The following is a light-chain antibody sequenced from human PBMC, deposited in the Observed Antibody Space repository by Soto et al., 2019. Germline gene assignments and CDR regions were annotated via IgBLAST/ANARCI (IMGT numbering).Light chain of an antibody. V-gene: IGKV4-1*01. CDR3: QQYYSTPLT. CDR1: QSVLYSSNNKSY. J-gene: IGKJ4*01. Sequence: DIVMTQSPDSLAVSLGERATINCKSSQSVLYSSNNKSYLAWYQQKPGQPPKLLIYWASTRESGVPDRFSGGGSGTDFTLTISSLQADDVAVYYCQQYYSTPLTFGGGTKVEIK. CDR2: WAS.